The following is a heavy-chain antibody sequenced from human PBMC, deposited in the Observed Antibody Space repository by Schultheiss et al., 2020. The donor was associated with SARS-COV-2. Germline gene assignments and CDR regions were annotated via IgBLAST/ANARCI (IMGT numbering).Heavy chain of an antibody. CDR2: IYYSGST. CDR1: GGSISSSSYY. Sequence: SETLSLTCTVSGGSISSSSYYWGWIRQPPGKGLEWIGSIYYSGSTYYNPSLKSRVTISVDTSKNQFSLKLSSVTAADTAVYYCARQDIVLISGMDVWGQGTTVTGSS. V-gene: IGHV4-39*01. D-gene: IGHD2-8*01. CDR3: ARQDIVLISGMDV. J-gene: IGHJ6*02.